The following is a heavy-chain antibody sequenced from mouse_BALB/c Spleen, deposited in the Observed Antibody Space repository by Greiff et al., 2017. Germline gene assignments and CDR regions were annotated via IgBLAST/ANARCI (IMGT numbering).Heavy chain of an antibody. D-gene: IGHD2-1*01. CDR3: ARGGNYYYWYFDV. CDR1: GYSFTGYY. J-gene: IGHJ1*01. Sequence: EVQLQQSGPELVKPGASVKISCKASGYSFTGYYMHWVKQSHVKSLEWIGRINPYNGATSYNQNFKDKASLTVDKSSSTAYMELHSLTSEDSAVYYCARGGNYYYWYFDVWGAGTTVTVSS. V-gene: IGHV1-31*01. CDR2: INPYNGAT.